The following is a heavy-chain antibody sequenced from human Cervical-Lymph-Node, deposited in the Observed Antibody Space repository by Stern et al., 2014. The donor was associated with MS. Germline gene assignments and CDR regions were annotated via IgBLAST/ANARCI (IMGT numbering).Heavy chain of an antibody. CDR2: MIPNSGNT. J-gene: IGHJ2*01. CDR1: GYTFTSYG. CDR3: ARGREPRYFDL. D-gene: IGHD1-26*01. Sequence: VQLVQSEAEVKKPGASVKDSCKAAGYTFTSYGINWVRQATGQRPEWMGWMIPNSGNTGYAQKFTGSVTMARNNFIDKEYMELNSRSSDDTAVYYCARGREPRYFDLWGRGTLVTVSS. V-gene: IGHV1-8*01.